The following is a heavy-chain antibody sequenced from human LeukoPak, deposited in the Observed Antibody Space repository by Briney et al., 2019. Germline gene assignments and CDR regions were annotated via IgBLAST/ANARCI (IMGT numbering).Heavy chain of an antibody. V-gene: IGHV3-23*01. D-gene: IGHD6-6*01. CDR3: ANRGGIAARSPPSY. CDR2: ISGSGGST. Sequence: GGSLRLSCAASGFTFSSYAMSWVRQATGKGLEWVSAISGSGGSTYYADSVKGRFTISRDNSKNTLYLQMNSLRAEDTAVYYCANRGGIAARSPPSYWGQGTLVTVSS. CDR1: GFTFSSYA. J-gene: IGHJ4*02.